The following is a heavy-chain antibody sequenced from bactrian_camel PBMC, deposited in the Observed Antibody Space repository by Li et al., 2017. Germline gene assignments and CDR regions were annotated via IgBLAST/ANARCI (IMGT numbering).Heavy chain of an antibody. CDR2: IGSDARA. CDR1: GYSSIVNC. J-gene: IGHJ4*01. CDR3: AADWRFWEWCTLVRNEYNV. Sequence: HVQLVESGGGSVDAGGSLRLSCAASGYSSIVNCMGWYRQGIGEEREGVAAIGSDARARYADSVKGRFTIFGDNAENTLYLQMNSLKPDDTAMYYCAADWRFWEWCTLVRNEYNVWGQGTQVTVS. V-gene: IGHV3S53*01. D-gene: IGHD1*01.